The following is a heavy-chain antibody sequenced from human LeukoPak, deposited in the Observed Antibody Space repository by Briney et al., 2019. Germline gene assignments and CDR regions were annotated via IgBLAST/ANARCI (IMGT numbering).Heavy chain of an antibody. D-gene: IGHD2-2*01. J-gene: IGHJ4*02. V-gene: IGHV1-69*04. CDR3: ARVPGPYTTSRYDY. CDR1: GGTFSSYA. Sequence: GSSVKVSCKASGGTFSSYAISWVRQAPGQGLEWMGRIIPIFGIANYAQKFQGRVTITAEKSTSTVYMELSGLRSDDTAVYYCARVPGPYTTSRYDYWGQGTLVTVSS. CDR2: IIPIFGIA.